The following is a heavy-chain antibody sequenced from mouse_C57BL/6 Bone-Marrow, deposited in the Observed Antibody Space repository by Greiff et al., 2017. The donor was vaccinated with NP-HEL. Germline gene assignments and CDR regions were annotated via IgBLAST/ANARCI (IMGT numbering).Heavy chain of an antibody. Sequence: EVQLQQSGAELVKPGASVKFSCTASGFYIKDYYMHWVKQRTEQGLEWIGRIDPEDGETKYAPNFQGKATITADTSSNTAYLQLSSLTSEETAVYYCARDRWYGSGGAMDYWGQGTTVTVSS. J-gene: IGHJ4*01. CDR2: IDPEDGET. CDR1: GFYIKDYY. D-gene: IGHD1-1*01. CDR3: ARDRWYGSGGAMDY. V-gene: IGHV14-2*01.